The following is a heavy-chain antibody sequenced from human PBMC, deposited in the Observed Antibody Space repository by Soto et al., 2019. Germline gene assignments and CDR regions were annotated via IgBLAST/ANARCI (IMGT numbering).Heavy chain of an antibody. CDR3: VMVDNYVTPTPQDV. CDR2: ISPYTGNT. J-gene: IGHJ6*01. CDR1: GYIFVNYG. Sequence: QVQLVQSGDEVKKPGASVKVSCKASGYIFVNYGIAWVRQAPGQGLEWMGWISPYTGNTHSATKVQGRLTMTTDTSTSTAYMDLGSLTSGDTAVYYYVMVDNYVTPTPQDVWGQGTTVTVSS. D-gene: IGHD3-16*01. V-gene: IGHV1-18*01.